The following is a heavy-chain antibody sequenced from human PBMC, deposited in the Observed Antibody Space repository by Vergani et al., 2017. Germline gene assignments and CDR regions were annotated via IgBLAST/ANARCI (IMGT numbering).Heavy chain of an antibody. V-gene: IGHV5-51*01. Sequence: EVQLVQSGAEVKKPGESLKISCKGSGYSFTSYWIGWVRQMPGKGLEWMGIIYPGDSDTRYSPSFQGQVTISADKSISTAYLQWSSLKASDTARYYCARLKCSSTSCYYYYYYGMDVWGQGTTVTVSS. J-gene: IGHJ6*02. CDR3: ARLKCSSTSCYYYYYYGMDV. D-gene: IGHD2-2*01. CDR2: IYPGDSDT. CDR1: GYSFTSYW.